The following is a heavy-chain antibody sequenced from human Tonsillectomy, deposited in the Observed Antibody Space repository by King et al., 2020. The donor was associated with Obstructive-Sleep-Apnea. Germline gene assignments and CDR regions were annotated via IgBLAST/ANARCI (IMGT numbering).Heavy chain of an antibody. Sequence: EVQLVEFGGGLVQPGGSLRLSCAASGFTFSSYTMSWVRQAPGKGLEWVSTISGSGGSTYYADSVKGRFTTSRDNSKNTLYLQMNSLRAEDTAVYYCAKREGGSGSYEVLNYYYYGMDVWGQGTTVTVSS. CDR3: AKREGGSGSYEVLNYYYYGMDV. D-gene: IGHD3-10*01. J-gene: IGHJ6*02. V-gene: IGHV3-23*04. CDR2: ISGSGGST. CDR1: GFTFSSYT.